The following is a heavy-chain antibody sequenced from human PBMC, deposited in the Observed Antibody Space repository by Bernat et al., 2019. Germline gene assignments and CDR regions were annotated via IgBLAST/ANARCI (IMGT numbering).Heavy chain of an antibody. CDR2: INHDESEK. CDR3: ARWGFHGGLDY. CDR1: GFTFSTYW. J-gene: IGHJ4*02. D-gene: IGHD7-27*01. Sequence: EVQLVESGGGLVQPGGSPRLSCGASGFTFSTYWMGWVRQAPGKGLEWVANINHDESEKTYVDSVKGRFTISRDNAKNSLYLQMNSLRDEDTAVYYCARWGFHGGLDYWGQGTLVTVSS. V-gene: IGHV3-7*01.